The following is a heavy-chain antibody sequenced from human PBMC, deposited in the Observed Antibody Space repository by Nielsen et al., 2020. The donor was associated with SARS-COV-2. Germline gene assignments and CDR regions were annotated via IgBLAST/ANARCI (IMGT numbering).Heavy chain of an antibody. CDR1: GVSFRTYS. CDR2: ISANSSDI. J-gene: IGHJ4*02. CDR3: ASGPLAVAPDS. V-gene: IGHV3-21*01. D-gene: IGHD6-19*01. Sequence: GGSLRLSCAAAGVSFRTYSMNWVRQAPGKGLEWVSMISANSSDIYYVDSVKGRFTISRDNAKNSLYLEMNSLRPEDTAVYYCASGPLAVAPDSWGQGTLVTVSS.